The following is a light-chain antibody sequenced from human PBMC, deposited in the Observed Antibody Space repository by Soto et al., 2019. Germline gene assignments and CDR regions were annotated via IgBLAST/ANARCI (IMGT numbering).Light chain of an antibody. CDR3: QQFNTFPLT. V-gene: IGKV1-13*02. CDR1: QGISRA. Sequence: AIPLTQSPSSLAASVGDRVTMTCRASQGISRALAWYQQRPGKAPKLLIYDASTLESGVPSRFSGSGSGTDFTLTVTSLQPEDFSTYYCQQFNTFPLTFGGGTKVEIK. J-gene: IGKJ4*01. CDR2: DAS.